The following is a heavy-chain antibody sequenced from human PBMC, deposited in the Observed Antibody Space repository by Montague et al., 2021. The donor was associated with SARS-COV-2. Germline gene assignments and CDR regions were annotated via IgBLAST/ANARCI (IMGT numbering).Heavy chain of an antibody. CDR2: TNYSGRT. V-gene: IGHV4-59*01. Sequence: SETLSLTCTVSGGSISSYYWGWIRQPPGKGLEGIGYTNYSGRTNYNPSPKSRVTKSVDTSKNQFSLKLSSVTAADTAVYYCARDGVDYYDSSGYSGAEWVHWFDPWGQGTLVTVSS. CDR1: GGSISSYY. D-gene: IGHD3-22*01. CDR3: ARDGVDYYDSSGYSGAEWVHWFDP. J-gene: IGHJ5*02.